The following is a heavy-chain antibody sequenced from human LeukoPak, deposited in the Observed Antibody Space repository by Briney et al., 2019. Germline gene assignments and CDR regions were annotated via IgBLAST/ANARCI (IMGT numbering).Heavy chain of an antibody. CDR3: ATDYVWGSYRYNGFDY. V-gene: IGHV1-18*01. Sequence: ASVKVSCKASGYTFTSYGISWVRQAPGQGLEWMGWISAYNGNTNYAQKFQGRVTMTEDTSTDTAYMELSSLRSEDTAVYYCATDYVWGSYRYNGFDYWGQGTLVTVSS. J-gene: IGHJ4*02. CDR2: ISAYNGNT. CDR1: GYTFTSYG. D-gene: IGHD3-16*02.